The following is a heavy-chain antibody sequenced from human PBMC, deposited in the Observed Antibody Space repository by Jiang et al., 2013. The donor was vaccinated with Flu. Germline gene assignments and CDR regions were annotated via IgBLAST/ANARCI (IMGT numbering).Heavy chain of an antibody. CDR1: FSDYY. J-gene: IGHJ4*02. CDR3: ARVPFRYSSANFDY. Sequence: FSDYYMSWIRQAPGKGLEWVSYISSSGSTIYYADSVKGRFTISRDNAKNSLYLQMNSLRAEDTAVYYCARVPFRYSSANFDYWGQGTLVTVSS. CDR2: ISSSGSTI. V-gene: IGHV3-11*01. D-gene: IGHD6-19*01.